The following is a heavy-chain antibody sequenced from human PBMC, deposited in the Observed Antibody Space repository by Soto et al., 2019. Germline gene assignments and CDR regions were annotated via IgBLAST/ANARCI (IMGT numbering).Heavy chain of an antibody. CDR1: GFSLTTGRMG. V-gene: IGHV2-26*01. J-gene: IGHJ6*02. D-gene: IGHD3-22*01. CDR2: IFSDAER. CDR3: GRMNAVSYSSYYSMHV. Sequence: HVTLRETGPVLVKPTETLTLTCNVSGFSLTTGRMGVSWIRQPPGKPIEWLAHIFSDAERSYRRSLQSRLTVSNVGFGSQVVLTMTNIDPVDTGTYFCGRMNAVSYSSYYSMHVCGQGTPVTVSS.